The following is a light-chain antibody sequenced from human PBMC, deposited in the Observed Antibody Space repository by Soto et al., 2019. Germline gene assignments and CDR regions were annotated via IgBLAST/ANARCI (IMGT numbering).Light chain of an antibody. CDR1: SSDVGGYNY. J-gene: IGLJ1*01. V-gene: IGLV2-14*01. Sequence: QSVLTQPASGSGSPGQSITISCTGTSSDVGGYNYVSWYQQHPVKAPKLMIYDVTNRPSGLSDRFSGSKAGNTASLTISGLQAEDEADYYCSSYPSSSTPYVFGTGTKVTVL. CDR2: DVT. CDR3: SSYPSSSTPYV.